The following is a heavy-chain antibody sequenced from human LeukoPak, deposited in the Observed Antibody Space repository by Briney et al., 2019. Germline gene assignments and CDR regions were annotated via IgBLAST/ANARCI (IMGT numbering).Heavy chain of an antibody. CDR2: IYYSGST. CDR3: ARGDRSGDIDY. J-gene: IGHJ4*02. CDR1: GGSISSYY. D-gene: IGHD3-10*01. V-gene: IGHV4-59*01. Sequence: SETLSLTCTVSGGSISSYYWSWIRQPPGKGLGWIGYIYYSGSTNYNPSLKSRVTISVDTSKNQFSLKLSSVTAADTAVYYCARGDRSGDIDYWGQGTLVTVSS.